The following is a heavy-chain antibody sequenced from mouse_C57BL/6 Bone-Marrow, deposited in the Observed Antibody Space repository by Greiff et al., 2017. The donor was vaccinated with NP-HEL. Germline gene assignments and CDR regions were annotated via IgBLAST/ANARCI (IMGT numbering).Heavy chain of an antibody. J-gene: IGHJ1*03. V-gene: IGHV5-17*01. CDR1: GFTFSDYG. CDR2: ISSGSSTI. CDR3: ARNSTVVESDWYFDV. D-gene: IGHD1-1*01. Sequence: EVKLMESGGGLVKPGGSLKLSCAASGFTFSDYGMHWVRQAPEKGLEWVAYISSGSSTIYYADTVKGRFTISRDNAKNTLFLQMTSLRSEDTAMYYCARNSTVVESDWYFDVWGTGTTVTVAS.